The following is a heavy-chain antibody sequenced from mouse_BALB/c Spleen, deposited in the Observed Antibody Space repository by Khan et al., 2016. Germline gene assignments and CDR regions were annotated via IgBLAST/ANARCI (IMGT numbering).Heavy chain of an antibody. J-gene: IGHJ4*01. CDR1: GFTFTDYY. Sequence: EVELVESGGGLVQPGGSLRLSCATSGFTFTDYYMSWVRQPPGKALEWLGFIRNKANGYTTVFSATVKGRFTISSATSQSILYLQMNTLRADDSAAYYCARDMEGYDDAMDYWGQGTSVTVSS. CDR3: ARDMEGYDDAMDY. CDR2: IRNKANGYTT. V-gene: IGHV7-3*02. D-gene: IGHD2-2*01.